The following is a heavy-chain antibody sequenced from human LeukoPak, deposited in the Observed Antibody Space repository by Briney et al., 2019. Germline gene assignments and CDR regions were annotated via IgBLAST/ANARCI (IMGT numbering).Heavy chain of an antibody. V-gene: IGHV1-8*01. CDR2: MNPNSGNT. J-gene: IGHJ4*02. CDR1: GYSFTSYD. Sequence: ASVKVSCKASGYSFTSYDINWVRQATGQGLEWMGWMNPNSGNTGYAQKFQGRVTMTSHTPISTAYMELSSLRSDDTAVYYCVRGPPPHCSGGSCFSWGFVGFWGQGTLVTVSS. CDR3: VRGPPPHCSGGSCFSWGFVGF. D-gene: IGHD2-15*01.